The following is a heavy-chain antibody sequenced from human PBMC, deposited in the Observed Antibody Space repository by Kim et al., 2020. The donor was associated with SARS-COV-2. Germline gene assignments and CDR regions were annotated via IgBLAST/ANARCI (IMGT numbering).Heavy chain of an antibody. D-gene: IGHD1-26*01. V-gene: IGHV4-4*02. CDR1: GGSISSSNW. J-gene: IGHJ4*02. Sequence: SETLSLTCAVSGGSISSSNWWSWVRQPPGKGLEWIGEIYHSGSTNYNPSLKSRVAISVDKSKNHFSLKLSSVTAADTAVFYCARVTAWDPSHFDYWGQGTLVTVSS. CDR2: IYHSGST. CDR3: ARVTAWDPSHFDY.